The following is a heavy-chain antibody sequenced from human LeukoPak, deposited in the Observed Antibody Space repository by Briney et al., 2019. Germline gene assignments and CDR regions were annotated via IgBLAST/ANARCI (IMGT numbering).Heavy chain of an antibody. V-gene: IGHV4-61*08. Sequence: NTSETLSLTCTVSGGSISSGGYYWSWIRQPPGKGLEWIGYIYYSGSTNYNPSLKSRVTISLDTSKNQFSLRLSSVTAADTALYYCATHSGSYLIDRWGQGTLVSVSS. D-gene: IGHD1-26*01. CDR1: GGSISSGGYY. CDR3: ATHSGSYLIDR. CDR2: IYYSGST. J-gene: IGHJ4*02.